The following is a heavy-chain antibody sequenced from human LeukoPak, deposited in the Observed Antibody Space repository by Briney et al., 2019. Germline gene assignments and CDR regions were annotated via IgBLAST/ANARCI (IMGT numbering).Heavy chain of an antibody. CDR2: MNSDGSNT. V-gene: IGHV3-74*01. CDR3: ARGLGAYQFDY. Sequence: GGSLTLSCATSGFTFTTYWMNWVRQAPGKGLVWISAMNSDGSNTRYADSVTGRFTISRDNAKNTLYLQVDSLRAEDTAVYYCARGLGAYQFDYWGQGTLVTVSS. J-gene: IGHJ4*02. D-gene: IGHD2-2*01. CDR1: GFTFTTYW.